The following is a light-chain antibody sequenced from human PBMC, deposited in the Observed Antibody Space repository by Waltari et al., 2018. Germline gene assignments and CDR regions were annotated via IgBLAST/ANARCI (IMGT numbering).Light chain of an antibody. Sequence: EIVLTQSPATVSLSPGERATLSGRASQSVDINLAWYQQKPGQAPRLLSYDASNRATGISASFSGSGSGTEFTLTISSLEPEDFALYYCQQRYNWPHTFGRGTKLEIK. J-gene: IGKJ2*01. V-gene: IGKV3-11*01. CDR1: QSVDIN. CDR3: QQRYNWPHT. CDR2: DAS.